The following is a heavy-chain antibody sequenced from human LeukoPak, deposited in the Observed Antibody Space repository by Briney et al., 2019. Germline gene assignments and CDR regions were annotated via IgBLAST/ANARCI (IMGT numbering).Heavy chain of an antibody. Sequence: GASVKVSCKASGYTFTCYYMHWVRQAPGQGLEWMGWINPNSGGTNYAQKFQGRVTMTRDTSISTAYMELSRLRSDDTAVYYCARVAHYDFWSGFRYCFDYWGQGTLVTVSS. D-gene: IGHD3-3*01. CDR1: GYTFTCYY. CDR2: INPNSGGT. V-gene: IGHV1-2*02. J-gene: IGHJ4*02. CDR3: ARVAHYDFWSGFRYCFDY.